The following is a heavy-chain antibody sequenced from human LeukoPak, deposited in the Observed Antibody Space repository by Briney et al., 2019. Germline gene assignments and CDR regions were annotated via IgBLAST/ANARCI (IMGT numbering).Heavy chain of an antibody. J-gene: IGHJ4*02. CDR2: FIPIFGTA. Sequence: SVKVSCKASGGTFSSYAISWVRQAPGQGLEWMGGFIPIFGTANYAQKFQGRVTITADKSTSTAYMELSSLRSEDTAVYYCAREVGDGYKKFDYWGQGTLVTVSS. CDR1: GGTFSSYA. D-gene: IGHD5-24*01. V-gene: IGHV1-69*06. CDR3: AREVGDGYKKFDY.